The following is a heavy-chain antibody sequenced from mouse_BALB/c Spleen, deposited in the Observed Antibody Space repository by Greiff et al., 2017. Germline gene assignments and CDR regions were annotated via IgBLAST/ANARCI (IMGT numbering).Heavy chain of an antibody. V-gene: IGHV5-12-1*01. D-gene: IGHD2-3*01. Sequence: EVMLVESGGGLVKPGGSLKLSCAASGFAFSSYDMSWVRQTPEKRLEWVAYISSGGGSTYYTDTVKGRFTISRDNAKNTLYLQMSSLKSEDTAMYYCARQGAMTFDYWGQGTTLTVSS. J-gene: IGHJ2*01. CDR3: ARQGAMTFDY. CDR1: GFAFSSYD. CDR2: ISSGGGST.